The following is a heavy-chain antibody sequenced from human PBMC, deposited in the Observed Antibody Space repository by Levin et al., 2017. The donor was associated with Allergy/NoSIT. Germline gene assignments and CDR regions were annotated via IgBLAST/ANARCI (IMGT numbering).Heavy chain of an antibody. CDR3: ARDSRSYSGYEDAFDI. V-gene: IGHV4-31*03. CDR2: IYYSGST. CDR1: GGSISSGGYY. D-gene: IGHD5-12*01. Sequence: LRLSCTVSGGSISSGGYYWSWIRQHPGKGLEWIGYIYYSGSTYYNPSLKSRVTISVDTSKNQFSLKLSSVTAADTAVYYCARDSRSYSGYEDAFDIWGQGTMVTVSS. J-gene: IGHJ3*02.